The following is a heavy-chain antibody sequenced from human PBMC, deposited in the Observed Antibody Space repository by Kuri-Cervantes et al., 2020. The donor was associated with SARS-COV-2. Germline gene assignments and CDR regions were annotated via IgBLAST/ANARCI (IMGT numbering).Heavy chain of an antibody. CDR2: IIPIFGTA. Sequence: SVKVSCKASGGTFSSYAISWVRQAPGKGLEWMGGIIPIFGTANYAQKFQGRVTITADDSTSTAHMELSSLRSEDTAVYYCARAGVAGYSSGWNPYYYYGMDVWGQGTTVTVSS. CDR3: ARAGVAGYSSGWNPYYYYGMDV. CDR1: GGTFSSYA. J-gene: IGHJ6*02. D-gene: IGHD6-19*01. V-gene: IGHV1-69*13.